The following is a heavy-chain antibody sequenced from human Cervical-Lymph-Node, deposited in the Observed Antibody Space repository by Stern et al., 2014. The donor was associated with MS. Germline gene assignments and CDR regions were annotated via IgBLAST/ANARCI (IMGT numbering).Heavy chain of an antibody. V-gene: IGHV3-33*01. Sequence: VQLVQSGGGVVQPGRSLRLSCAASGFIFSDYGMHWVRQAPGRGLEWVAVIWYDGSNKYYADSVKGRFTISRDNSKNALYLQMNSLRAEDTAVYYCARGMYYFDSSVPNWLDPWGQGALVTVSS. D-gene: IGHD3-22*01. CDR2: IWYDGSNK. CDR1: GFIFSDYG. CDR3: ARGMYYFDSSVPNWLDP. J-gene: IGHJ5*02.